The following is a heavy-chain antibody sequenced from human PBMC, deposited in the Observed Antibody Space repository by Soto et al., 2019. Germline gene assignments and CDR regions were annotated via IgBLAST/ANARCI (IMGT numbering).Heavy chain of an antibody. V-gene: IGHV1-69*01. J-gene: IGHJ5*02. D-gene: IGHD3-10*01. CDR2: IIPIFGTA. Sequence: QVQLVQSGAEVKKPGSSVKVSCKASGGTFSSYAISWVRQAPGQGLEWMGGIIPIFGTANYAQKFQGRVTITADESTSRANRERGSLRSGDTAVYYGAGDRGVPSFPGSAPGGQEPLSPVSS. CDR1: GGTFSSYA. CDR3: AGDRGVPSFPGSAP.